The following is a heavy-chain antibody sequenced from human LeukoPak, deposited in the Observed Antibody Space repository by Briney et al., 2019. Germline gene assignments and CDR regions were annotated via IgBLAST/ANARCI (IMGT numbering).Heavy chain of an antibody. D-gene: IGHD6-19*01. CDR3: AGYRPYSSGWPDAFDI. Sequence: ASVKVSCKTSGYTFTGYYIHWVRQAPGQGLEWMGWINPNSGVTNYAQKFQGRVAMTRGTSISTAYMELRSLRSDDTAVYYCAGYRPYSSGWPDAFDIWGQGTMVTVSS. CDR2: INPNSGVT. V-gene: IGHV1-2*02. CDR1: GYTFTGYY. J-gene: IGHJ3*02.